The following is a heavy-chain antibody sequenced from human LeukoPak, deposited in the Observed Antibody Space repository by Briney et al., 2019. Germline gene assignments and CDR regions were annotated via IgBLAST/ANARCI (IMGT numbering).Heavy chain of an antibody. D-gene: IGHD5-24*01. CDR1: GSSFTDYS. CDR2: IYPGDSDT. CDR3: ARQRGRDGYICDY. Sequence: GETLPTTFPDSGSSFTDYSIGCVRQMPGEGLEGMGNIYPGDSDTRYSPSLQGPGPMSPDNTNSTAYLQCSSLKASHTDIYHRARQRGRDGYICDYWGQGTLVTVSS. J-gene: IGHJ4*02. V-gene: IGHV5-51*01.